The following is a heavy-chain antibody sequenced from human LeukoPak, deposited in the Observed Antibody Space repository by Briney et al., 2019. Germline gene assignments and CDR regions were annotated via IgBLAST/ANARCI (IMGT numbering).Heavy chain of an antibody. CDR3: ARHKEISYNGNYGTQDYYYYYMDV. D-gene: IGHD1-7*01. CDR1: GYSFTSYW. J-gene: IGHJ6*03. CDR2: IYPGDSDT. V-gene: IGHV5-51*01. Sequence: GESLKISCKGSGYSFTSYWIGWVRQMPGKGLEWMGIIYPGDSDTRYSPSFQGQVTISADKSISTAYLQWSSLKASDTAMYYCARHKEISYNGNYGTQDYYYYYMDVWGKGTTVTVSS.